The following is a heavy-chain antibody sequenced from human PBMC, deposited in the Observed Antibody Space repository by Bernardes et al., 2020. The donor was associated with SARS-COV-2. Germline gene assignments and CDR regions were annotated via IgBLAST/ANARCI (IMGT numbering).Heavy chain of an antibody. J-gene: IGHJ6*02. CDR2: ISAYNGNT. CDR1: GYTFTSYG. Sequence: ASVKVSCKASGYTFTSYGISWVRQAPGQGLEWMGWISAYNGNTNYAQKLQGRVTMTTDTSTITAYMELRSLRSDDTAVYYCARTYCTGGVCYSFAGMDVWGQGITVTVSS. V-gene: IGHV1-18*04. D-gene: IGHD2-8*02. CDR3: ARTYCTGGVCYSFAGMDV.